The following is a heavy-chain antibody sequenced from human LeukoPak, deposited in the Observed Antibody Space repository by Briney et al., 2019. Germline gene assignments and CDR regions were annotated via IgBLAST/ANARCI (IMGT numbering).Heavy chain of an antibody. CDR3: ASYPRYSSSPPFDY. CDR1: GYTFTGYY. Sequence: VASVKASCKASGYTFTGYYMHWVRQAPGQGFEWMGWINPNTGGTNYAQNFQGRVTMTRDTSISTAYMELSGLRSDDTAVYYCASYPRYSSSPPFDYWGQGTLVTVSS. D-gene: IGHD6-6*01. J-gene: IGHJ4*02. V-gene: IGHV1-2*02. CDR2: INPNTGGT.